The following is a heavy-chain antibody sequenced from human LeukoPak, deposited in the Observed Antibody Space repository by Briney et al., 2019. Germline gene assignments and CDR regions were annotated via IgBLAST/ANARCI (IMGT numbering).Heavy chain of an antibody. V-gene: IGHV1-8*01. CDR3: ARAYSSGSPFDY. CDR2: MNPKTGGT. Sequence: ASVKVSCKASGYTFTIYVINWVRQAPGQGLEYMGWMNPKTGGTVYAQKFQGRVTMTRDASIGTAYMGLSSLRSEDTAVYYCARAYSSGSPFDYWGQGTLVTVSS. D-gene: IGHD3-22*01. J-gene: IGHJ4*02. CDR1: GYTFTIYV.